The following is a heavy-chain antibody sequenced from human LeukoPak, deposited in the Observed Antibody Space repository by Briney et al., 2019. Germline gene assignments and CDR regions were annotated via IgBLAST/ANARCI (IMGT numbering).Heavy chain of an antibody. V-gene: IGHV3-48*01. CDR2: ISSSSSTI. D-gene: IGHD3-16*02. CDR3: ATAHYDYVWGSYRPYYFDY. Sequence: GGTLRLSCAASGFTFSSYGMSWVRQAPGKGLEWVSYISSSSSTIYYADSVKGRFTISRDNAKNSLYLQMNSLRAEDTAVYYCATAHYDYVWGSYRPYYFDYWGQGTLVTVSS. CDR1: GFTFSSYG. J-gene: IGHJ4*02.